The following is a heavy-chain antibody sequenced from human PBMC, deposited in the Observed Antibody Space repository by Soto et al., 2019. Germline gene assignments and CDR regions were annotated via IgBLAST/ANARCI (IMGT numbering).Heavy chain of an antibody. D-gene: IGHD2-15*01. CDR3: ARHVRNKVVIWTWFDP. CDR1: GGSLSSSSYY. CDR2: IYYSGST. Sequence: SLTCTVSGGSLSSSSYYWGWIRQPPGKGVGWIGSIYYSGSTYYNPSLKSRVTISVDTSKNQFSLKLSSVTAADTAVYYCARHVRNKVVIWTWFDPWGQGTLVTVSS. J-gene: IGHJ5*01. V-gene: IGHV4-39*01.